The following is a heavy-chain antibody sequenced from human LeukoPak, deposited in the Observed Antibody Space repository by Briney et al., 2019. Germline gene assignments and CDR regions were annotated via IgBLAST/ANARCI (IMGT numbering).Heavy chain of an antibody. V-gene: IGHV1-46*01. D-gene: IGHD5-12*01. CDR3: ARDLDIVATIQYYYYYGMDV. J-gene: IGHJ6*02. Sequence: ASVTVSCKASGYTFTSYYMHWVRQAPGQGLEWMGIINPSGGSTSYAQKFQGRVTMTRDTSTSTVYMELSSLRSEDTAVYYCARDLDIVATIQYYYYYGMDVWGQGTTVTVSS. CDR2: INPSGGST. CDR1: GYTFTSYY.